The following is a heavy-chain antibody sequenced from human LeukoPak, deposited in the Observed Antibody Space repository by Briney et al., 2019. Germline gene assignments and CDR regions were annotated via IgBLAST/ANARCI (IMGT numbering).Heavy chain of an antibody. CDR3: AKRTATPGTPLAY. J-gene: IGHJ4*02. CDR2: ISAKSGGT. V-gene: IGHV1-2*06. D-gene: IGHD1-1*01. CDR1: GYTFTDYY. Sequence: ASVKVSCKASGYTFTDYYIHWVRRAPGQGLEWMGRISAKSGGTNYEQKFQGRITMTTDTSITTVYMELNSLTSGDSAVYYCAKRTATPGTPLAYWGQGTLLTVSP.